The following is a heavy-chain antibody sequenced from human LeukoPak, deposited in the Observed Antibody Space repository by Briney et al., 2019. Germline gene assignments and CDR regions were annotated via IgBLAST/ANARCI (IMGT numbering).Heavy chain of an antibody. V-gene: IGHV3-30*02. CDR2: IRYDESNK. Sequence: GGSLRLSCAASGFIFSNYGMHWVRQAPGKGLEWVAFIRYDESNKFYADSVKGRFTISRDNSKNILFLQMNGLRAEDTAVYYCATMQWLEGVDWFDPWGQGTLVTVSS. CDR1: GFIFSNYG. D-gene: IGHD6-19*01. CDR3: ATMQWLEGVDWFDP. J-gene: IGHJ5*02.